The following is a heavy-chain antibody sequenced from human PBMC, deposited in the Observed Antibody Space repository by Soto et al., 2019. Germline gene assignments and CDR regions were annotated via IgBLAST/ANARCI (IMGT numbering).Heavy chain of an antibody. CDR3: ARGPQYYDFWSGYFSEYNWFDP. CDR2: INHSGST. CDR1: GEYFSGHY. V-gene: IGHV4-34*01. Sequence: ASETLSLTYALYGEYFSGHYWRWIRKHPGKGLEWIGEINHSGSTNYNPSLKSRVTISVDTSKNQFSLKLSSVTAADTAVYYCARGPQYYDFWSGYFSEYNWFDPWGQGTLVTVSS. D-gene: IGHD3-3*01. J-gene: IGHJ5*02.